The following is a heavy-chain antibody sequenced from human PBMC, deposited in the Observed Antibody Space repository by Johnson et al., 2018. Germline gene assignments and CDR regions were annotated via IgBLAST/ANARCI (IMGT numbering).Heavy chain of an antibody. J-gene: IGHJ6*02. CDR1: GFTFRSYG. Sequence: QVQLVQSGGGAVQPGRSLRLSCAASGFTFRSYGMHWVRQAPGKGLEGVAIIWYDGSIKNYADSVKGRFTISRDNSKNTLYLQMNSLRAEDTAVYYCARDQVSSGGTPFMDVWGQGTTVTVSS. V-gene: IGHV3-33*01. CDR2: IWYDGSIK. D-gene: IGHD2-15*01. CDR3: ARDQVSSGGTPFMDV.